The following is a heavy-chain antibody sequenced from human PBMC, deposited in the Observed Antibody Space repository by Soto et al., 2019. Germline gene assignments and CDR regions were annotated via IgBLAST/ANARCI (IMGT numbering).Heavy chain of an antibody. D-gene: IGHD3-3*01. Sequence: PSETLSLTCTVSGGSINLYYWSWIRQSPGKGLEWIGYAYYSGSTNYNPSLKSRVAISVDTSKNQFSLKLTSVTAADTAVYYCASYNFGVFFDYWGQGTPVTVSS. V-gene: IGHV4-59*01. CDR2: AYYSGST. J-gene: IGHJ4*02. CDR3: ASYNFGVFFDY. CDR1: GGSINLYY.